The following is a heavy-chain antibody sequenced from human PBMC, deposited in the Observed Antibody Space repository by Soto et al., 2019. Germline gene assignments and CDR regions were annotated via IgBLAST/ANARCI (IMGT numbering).Heavy chain of an antibody. D-gene: IGHD5-12*01. Sequence: ASVKVSCKASGYTFTRSGNSWVRQAPGQGPEWMGWISSYNGDTNYAQTFQGRVTMTTDTSTSTAYMELRSLRSDDTAVYYCAGEGVAPYYYYGMDVWGQGTPVTVSS. CDR3: AGEGVAPYYYYGMDV. J-gene: IGHJ6*02. CDR2: ISSYNGDT. V-gene: IGHV1-18*01. CDR1: GYTFTRSG.